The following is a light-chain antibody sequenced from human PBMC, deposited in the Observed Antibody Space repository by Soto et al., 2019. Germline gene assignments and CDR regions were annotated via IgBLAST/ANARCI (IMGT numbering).Light chain of an antibody. CDR2: DAS. CDR3: QQYNSYWT. Sequence: DIQMTQSPSTLSASVGDRVTITCRASQSISSWLAWYQQKPGKAPKLLIYDASSLESGAPSRFSGSGSGTEFTHTISSLQPDDVATYYCQQYNSYWTFGQGTKVDIK. CDR1: QSISSW. V-gene: IGKV1-5*01. J-gene: IGKJ1*01.